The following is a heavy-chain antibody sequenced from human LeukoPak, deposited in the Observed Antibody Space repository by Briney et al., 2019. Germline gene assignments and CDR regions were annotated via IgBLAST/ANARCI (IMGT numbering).Heavy chain of an antibody. V-gene: IGHV4-34*01. CDR1: GGSFSGYY. CDR3: ARHVLLWFEEIHFDI. D-gene: IGHD3-10*01. CDR2: INHSGST. J-gene: IGHJ3*02. Sequence: SETLSLTCAVYGGSFSGYYWSWIRQPPGKGLEWIGEINHSGSTNYNPSLKSRVTISVDTSKNQFSLKLSSVTAADTAVYYCARHVLLWFEEIHFDIWGQGTMVTVSS.